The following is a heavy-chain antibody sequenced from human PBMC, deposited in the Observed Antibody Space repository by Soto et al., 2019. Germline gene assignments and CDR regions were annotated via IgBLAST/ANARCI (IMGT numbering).Heavy chain of an antibody. J-gene: IGHJ4*02. D-gene: IGHD2-8*01. Sequence: QVQLQESGPGLVKPSETLSLTCTVSGGSVSSGNYYWNWIRQPPGKGLEWIGYFYYTGSINYNPXATTRVTIRXDXSXIXXARARYSETAAAPAVYYCVRSWFFFAGTNFSPFDYWGPGALVTASS. CDR3: VRSWFFFAGTNFSPFDY. CDR1: GGSVSSGNYY. V-gene: IGHV4-61*01. CDR2: FYYTGSI.